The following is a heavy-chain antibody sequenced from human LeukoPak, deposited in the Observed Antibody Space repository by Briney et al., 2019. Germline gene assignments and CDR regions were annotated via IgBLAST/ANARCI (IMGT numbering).Heavy chain of an antibody. CDR1: GGSISSYY. CDR3: ATEYCASSSCRFDS. CDR2: IYNSGST. D-gene: IGHD2-2*01. J-gene: IGHJ4*02. V-gene: IGHV4-59*01. Sequence: SETLSLTCTVSGGSISSYYWSWIRQPPGKGLEWIGYIYNSGSTDYNPSLKSRVTISLDTSKKQFSLKLTSVTAADTAIYYCATEYCASSSCRFDSWGQGTLVTVSS.